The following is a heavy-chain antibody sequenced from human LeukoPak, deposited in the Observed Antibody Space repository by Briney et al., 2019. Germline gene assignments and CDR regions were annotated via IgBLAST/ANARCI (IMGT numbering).Heavy chain of an antibody. V-gene: IGHV3-74*01. Sequence: LSGGSLRLSCAASGFTFSTYWMHWVRHAPRKGLVWVSRIKSDGSTNYADSVKGRFTISRDNAKNTVSLQMNSLRPEDTGVYYCARAPSEIGGYYPEYFRHWGQGTLVTVSS. CDR3: ARAPSEIGGYYPEYFRH. CDR1: GFTFSTYW. J-gene: IGHJ1*01. CDR2: IKSDGST. D-gene: IGHD3-22*01.